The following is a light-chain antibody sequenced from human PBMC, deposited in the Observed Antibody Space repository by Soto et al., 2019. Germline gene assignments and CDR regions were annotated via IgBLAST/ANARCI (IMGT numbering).Light chain of an antibody. CDR3: QHSYNTPRT. CDR1: QTISNF. J-gene: IGKJ1*01. Sequence: DIQMTQYPSSLFASVGDRLTITCRASQTISNFLNWYQQKPGRAPKLLIYNASSLQSGVPSRFSGSGSGTDFTLTISSLQPEDFATYYCQHSYNTPRTFGQRTKADI. V-gene: IGKV1-39*01. CDR2: NAS.